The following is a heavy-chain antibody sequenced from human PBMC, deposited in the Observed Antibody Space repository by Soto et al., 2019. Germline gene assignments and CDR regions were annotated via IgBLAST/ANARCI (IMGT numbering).Heavy chain of an antibody. CDR2: IWYDGSNK. Sequence: PGGSLRLSCAASGFTFSSYGMHWVRQAPGKGLEWVAVIWYDGSNKYYADSVKGRFTISRDNSKNTLYLQMNSLRAEDTAVYYCASTSSSGILDYWGQGTLVTVSS. J-gene: IGHJ4*02. V-gene: IGHV3-33*01. D-gene: IGHD6-13*01. CDR1: GFTFSSYG. CDR3: ASTSSSGILDY.